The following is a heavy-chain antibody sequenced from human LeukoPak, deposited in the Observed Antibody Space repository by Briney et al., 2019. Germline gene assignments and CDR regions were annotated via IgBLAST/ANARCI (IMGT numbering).Heavy chain of an antibody. Sequence: PGGSLRLSCAASGFTVSSNNMSWVRQAPGKGLEWVSVIYSGGSTYYADSVKGRFTISRDNSKNTLYLQMNSLRAEDTAVYYCASLRGSYSFYYYYMDVWGKGTTVTVSS. J-gene: IGHJ6*03. V-gene: IGHV3-53*01. CDR1: GFTVSSNN. D-gene: IGHD3-16*01. CDR2: IYSGGST. CDR3: ASLRGSYSFYYYYMDV.